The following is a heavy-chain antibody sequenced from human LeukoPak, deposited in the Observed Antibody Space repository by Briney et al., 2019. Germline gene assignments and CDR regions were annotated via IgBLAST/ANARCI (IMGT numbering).Heavy chain of an antibody. CDR1: GFTFDDHG. J-gene: IGHJ4*02. D-gene: IGHD2-2*02. CDR2: ITWNGGTT. Sequence: GGSLRLSCAASGFTFDDHGMNWVRQAPGKGLEWVSGITWNGGTTGYADSVRGRFTISRDNSKNTLYLQMNSLRAEDTAVYYCAKPDCSSTDCYRPTYWGQGTLVTVSS. V-gene: IGHV3-20*04. CDR3: AKPDCSSTDCYRPTY.